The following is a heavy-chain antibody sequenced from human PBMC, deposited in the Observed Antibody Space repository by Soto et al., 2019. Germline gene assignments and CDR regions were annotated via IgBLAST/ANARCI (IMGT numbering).Heavy chain of an antibody. V-gene: IGHV1-18*01. CDR2: ISAQNGNA. J-gene: IGHJ4*02. CDR3: ARDWDVADTYLSAY. Sequence: ASGKVSCKASGYTFNSYGITWVRQAPGQGLEWMGWISAQNGNANYAQHLQGRVTMTTDTSTSTAYMELRSLRSDDTAVYYCARDWDVADTYLSAYWGQGTPVTVSS. D-gene: IGHD3-3*01. CDR1: GYTFNSYG.